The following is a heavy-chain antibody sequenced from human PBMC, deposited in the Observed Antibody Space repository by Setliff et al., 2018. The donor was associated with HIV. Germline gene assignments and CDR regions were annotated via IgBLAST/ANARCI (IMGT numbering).Heavy chain of an antibody. Sequence: SETLSLTCTISGGSISSSSYYWGWIRQPPGKGLEWIGSIYYSWSTYYNPSLKSRVTISVDTSKNQFSLKLSSVTAADTAVYYCATYNWNFIVGYWGQGTLVTVSS. CDR3: ATYNWNFIVGY. CDR2: IYYSWST. J-gene: IGHJ4*02. V-gene: IGHV4-39*07. D-gene: IGHD1-7*01. CDR1: GGSISSSSYY.